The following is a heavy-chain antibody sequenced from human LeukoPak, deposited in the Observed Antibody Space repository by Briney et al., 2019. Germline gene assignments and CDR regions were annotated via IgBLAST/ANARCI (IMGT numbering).Heavy chain of an antibody. J-gene: IGHJ4*02. CDR3: ARPNSSGHLVFSY. D-gene: IGHD3-22*01. CDR2: IYPGDSDT. V-gene: IGHV5-51*01. CDR1: GYSFSSYW. Sequence: GKSLKISCKASGYSFSSYWIAWVRQMPGKGLEWMGIIYPGDSDTRYSPSFQGQVTISADKSISTAYLQWSSLKASDTAMYYCARPNSSGHLVFSYWGQGTLVTVSS.